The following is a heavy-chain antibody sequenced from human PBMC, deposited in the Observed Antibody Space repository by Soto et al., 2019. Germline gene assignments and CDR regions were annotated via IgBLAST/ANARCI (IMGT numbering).Heavy chain of an antibody. CDR3: ARVATRLQSMEVLEY. V-gene: IGHV3-30*03. Sequence: QVQLVESGGGVVQPGTSLRLSCKASGFIFRDYLIHWVRQAPGKGLEWLAVLSFDGTSEYYSDSTRGRFTISRDIPKSTTYLVINNVRREDTAMYYCARVATRLQSMEVLEYWGQGTLVTVPS. CDR2: LSFDGTSE. D-gene: IGHD2-21*02. CDR1: GFIFRDYL. J-gene: IGHJ4*02.